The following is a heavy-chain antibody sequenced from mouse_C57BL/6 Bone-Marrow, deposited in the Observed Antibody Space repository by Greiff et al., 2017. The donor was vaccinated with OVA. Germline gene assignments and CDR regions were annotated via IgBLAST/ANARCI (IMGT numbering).Heavy chain of an antibody. Sequence: EVQLVESVAELVRPGASVKLSCTASGFNIKNTYMHWVKQRPEQGLEWIGRIDPANGNTKYAPKFQGKATITADTSSNTAYLQPSSLTSEDTAIYYCAPHYYGSSPFAYWGQGTLVTVSA. CDR2: IDPANGNT. CDR1: GFNIKNTY. CDR3: APHYYGSSPFAY. J-gene: IGHJ3*01. V-gene: IGHV14-3*01. D-gene: IGHD1-1*01.